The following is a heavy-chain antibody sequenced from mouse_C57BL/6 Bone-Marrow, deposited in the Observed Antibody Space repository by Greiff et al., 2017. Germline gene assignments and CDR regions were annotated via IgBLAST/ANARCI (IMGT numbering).Heavy chain of an antibody. V-gene: IGHV1-55*01. CDR1: GYTFTSYW. CDR2: IYPGSGST. J-gene: IGHJ4*01. CDR3: AIENLFITTVCYAMDY. D-gene: IGHD1-1*01. Sequence: QVQLQQPGAELVKPGASVQMSCKASGYTFTSYWITWVKQRPGHGLEWIGDIYPGSGSTNYNEKFKSKATRTVDPSSSTAYMQLSSLTSEDSAVYYCAIENLFITTVCYAMDYWGQGTSVTVSS.